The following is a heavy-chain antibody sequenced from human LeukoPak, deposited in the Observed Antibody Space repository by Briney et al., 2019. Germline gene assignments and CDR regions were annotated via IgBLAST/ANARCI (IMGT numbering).Heavy chain of an antibody. CDR3: GRDALVGYFSYYYMDV. CDR2: ISNSGST. V-gene: IGHV4-59*01. CDR1: GSSIGTYS. D-gene: IGHD2-15*01. J-gene: IGHJ6*03. Sequence: SETLSLTCTVSGSSIGTYSWSWIRQSPVKGLEWIGDISNSGSTSYNPSLKSRVTISIDTSKNQFSLKLSSVTAADTAVYYCGRDALVGYFSYYYMDVWGKGTTVTVSS.